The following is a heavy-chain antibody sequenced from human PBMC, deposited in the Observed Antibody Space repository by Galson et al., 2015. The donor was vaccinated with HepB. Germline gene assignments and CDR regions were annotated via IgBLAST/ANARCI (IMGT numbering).Heavy chain of an antibody. D-gene: IGHD6-13*01. Sequence: SLRLSCAASGFTFSSYAMHWVRQAPGKGLEWVAVISYDGSNKYYADSVKGRFTISRDNSKNTLYLQMNSLRAEDTAVYYCARAGRAAAGGKAFDIWGQGTMVTVSS. CDR3: ARAGRAAAGGKAFDI. J-gene: IGHJ3*02. V-gene: IGHV3-30*04. CDR1: GFTFSSYA. CDR2: ISYDGSNK.